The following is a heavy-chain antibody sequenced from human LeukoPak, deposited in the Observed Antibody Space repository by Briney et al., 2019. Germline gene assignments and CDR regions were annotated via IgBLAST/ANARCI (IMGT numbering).Heavy chain of an antibody. CDR1: AYTFTIYD. V-gene: IGHV1-8*01. D-gene: IGHD3-3*01. Sequence: ASVTVSFTSSAYTFTIYDINWMRQAPGQGHEWMGWMNPNSGNTGYAQKFQGRVTMTRNTSISTAYMELSSLRSEDTAVYYCARGPNYDFWSGYAIDYWGQGTLVTVSS. J-gene: IGHJ4*02. CDR2: MNPNSGNT. CDR3: ARGPNYDFWSGYAIDY.